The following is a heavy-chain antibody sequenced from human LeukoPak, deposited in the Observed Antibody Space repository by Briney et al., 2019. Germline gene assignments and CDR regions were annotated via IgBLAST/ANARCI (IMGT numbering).Heavy chain of an antibody. J-gene: IGHJ5*02. CDR3: ARGYDFWSGYPTFDP. V-gene: IGHV3-64*01. D-gene: IGHD3-3*01. Sequence: GGSLRLSCAASGFTFSSYAMHWVRQAPGKGLEYVSAISSNGGSTYYAHSVKGSLTTSRDNSKNTLYRQMGSLRAEDMAVYYCARGYDFWSGYPTFDPWGQGTLVTVSS. CDR2: ISSNGGST. CDR1: GFTFSSYA.